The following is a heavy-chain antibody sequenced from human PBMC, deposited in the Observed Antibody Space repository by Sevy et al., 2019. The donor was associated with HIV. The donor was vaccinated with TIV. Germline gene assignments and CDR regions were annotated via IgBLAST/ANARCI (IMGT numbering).Heavy chain of an antibody. Sequence: GGSLRLSCAASGFTFSSYSMNWVRQAPGKGLEWVSYISSSSSTIYYVDSVKGRFTISRDNAKNSLYLQMNSLRAEDTAVYYCARDREYYDFWSGFHYYYYYGIDVRGQGTTVTVSS. D-gene: IGHD3-3*01. CDR3: ARDREYYDFWSGFHYYYYYGIDV. V-gene: IGHV3-48*01. J-gene: IGHJ6*02. CDR1: GFTFSSYS. CDR2: ISSSSSTI.